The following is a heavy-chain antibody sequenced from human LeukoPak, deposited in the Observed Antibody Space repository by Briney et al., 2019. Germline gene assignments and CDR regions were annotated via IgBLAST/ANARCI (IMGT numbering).Heavy chain of an antibody. D-gene: IGHD2-15*01. V-gene: IGHV1-46*01. CDR2: VNPSGGSS. CDR1: GYTFTSYY. CDR3: ARVQSSGGGTYYYPY. J-gene: IGHJ4*02. Sequence: ASVKVSFKASGYTFTSYYVHWVRQAPGQGLEWMGIVNPSGGSSTYAQKFQGRVTMNRELSTNTVFMELSSLRSEDTAFYYCARVQSSGGGTYYYPYWGQGTLVTVSS.